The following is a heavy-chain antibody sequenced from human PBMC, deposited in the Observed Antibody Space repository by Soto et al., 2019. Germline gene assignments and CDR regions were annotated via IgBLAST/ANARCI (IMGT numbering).Heavy chain of an antibody. CDR2: IYWNDDE. D-gene: IGHD3-16*01. Sequence: QITLKETGPTLVKPTQTLTLTCTLSGFSVTSGGMGVGWIRQPPVAALEWLALIYWNDDERYNPSLKTRLTVTKDTPKNQVVPTMTNMDPVDTATYYCAHNNLWDDNVCVYRSWGPGTQLTVSS. V-gene: IGHV2-5*01. J-gene: IGHJ4*02. CDR1: GFSVTSGGMG. CDR3: AHNNLWDDNVCVYRS.